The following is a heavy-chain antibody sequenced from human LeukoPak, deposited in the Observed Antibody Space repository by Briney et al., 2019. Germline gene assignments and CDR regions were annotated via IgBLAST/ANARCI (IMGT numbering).Heavy chain of an antibody. Sequence: GGSLRLSCAASGFAFSLYAMNWVRPAPGKGLEWVSYINDESSDIHYAGSVRGRFTISRDDARKTLYLQLSSLRVEDKAVYYCARDTFQPGLIDSWGQGTLVTVSS. V-gene: IGHV3-21*05. CDR1: GFAFSLYA. CDR2: INDESSDI. J-gene: IGHJ4*02. CDR3: ARDTFQPGLIDS. D-gene: IGHD2-2*01.